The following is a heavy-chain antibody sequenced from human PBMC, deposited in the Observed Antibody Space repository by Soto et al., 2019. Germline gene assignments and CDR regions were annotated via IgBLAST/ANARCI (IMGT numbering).Heavy chain of an antibody. CDR1: GYAINRGYY. Sequence: PSETLSLTCALPGYAINRGYYWGWMRQPPGKGLQLILCIYHSGSTYYNPSLKSRGTISADTSKNQLSLKLSSVTAAYTAVYYCATPILAIKISGVVTTGPGTYFDYWGPGTLLPVSS. V-gene: IGHV4-38-2*01. D-gene: IGHD3-3*01. J-gene: IGHJ4*02. CDR2: IYHSGST. CDR3: ATPILAIKISGVVTTGPGTYFDY.